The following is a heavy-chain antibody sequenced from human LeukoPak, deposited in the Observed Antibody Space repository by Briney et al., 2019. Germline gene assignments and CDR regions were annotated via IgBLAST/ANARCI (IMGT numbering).Heavy chain of an antibody. CDR3: AKAEGYDILTGLDY. D-gene: IGHD3-9*01. CDR1: GFSVSNKY. V-gene: IGHV3-30-3*01. CDR2: LSSDGTNK. Sequence: PGGSLRLSCAASGFSVSNKYMSWVRQAPGKGLEWVAVLSSDGTNKYYADSVKGRFTISRDNSKNTLYLQMNSLRTEDTAVYYCAKAEGYDILTGLDYWGQGTLVTVSS. J-gene: IGHJ4*02.